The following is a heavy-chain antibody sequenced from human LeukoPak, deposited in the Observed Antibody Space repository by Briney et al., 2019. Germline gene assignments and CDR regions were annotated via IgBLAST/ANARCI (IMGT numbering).Heavy chain of an antibody. CDR1: GFTVSSNY. J-gene: IGHJ6*02. V-gene: IGHV3-66*01. D-gene: IGHD3-3*01. Sequence: GGSLRLSCAASGFTVSSNYMSWVRQAPGKGLEWVSVIYSGGSTYYADSVKCRFTISRDNSKNTLYLQMNSLRAEDTAVYYCAKDTVTIFGVVINYYYYGMDVWGQGTTVTVSS. CDR3: AKDTVTIFGVVINYYYYGMDV. CDR2: IYSGGST.